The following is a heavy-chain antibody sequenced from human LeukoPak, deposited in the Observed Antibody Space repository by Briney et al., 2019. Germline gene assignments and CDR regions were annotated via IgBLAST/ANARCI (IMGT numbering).Heavy chain of an antibody. CDR3: ARDPTYCSDSSGYYPGDAFDI. J-gene: IGHJ3*02. D-gene: IGHD3-22*01. Sequence: ASVTVSCKSSVYTFTSYGISWVRQAPGQGLEWMGGISAYYSNRNYTQKLQGRVTMTTDTSTSTAYMELRSLRSDDTAVYYCARDPTYCSDSSGYYPGDAFDIWGQGTMVTVSS. CDR2: ISAYYSNR. V-gene: IGHV1-18*01. CDR1: VYTFTSYG.